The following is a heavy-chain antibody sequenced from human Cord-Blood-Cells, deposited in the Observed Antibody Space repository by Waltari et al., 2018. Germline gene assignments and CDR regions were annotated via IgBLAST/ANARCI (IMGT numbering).Heavy chain of an antibody. CDR1: GGTFSSLA. Sequence: QVQLVQSGAEVKTPGSSVKVSCKAYGGTFSSLAISWVRPAPGQGLEWMGGIIPIFGTANYAQKFQGRVTITADESTSTAYMELSSLRSEDTAVYYCARDPVSSGWFDYFDYWGQGTLVTVSS. CDR2: IIPIFGTA. V-gene: IGHV1-69*01. CDR3: ARDPVSSGWFDYFDY. J-gene: IGHJ4*02. D-gene: IGHD6-19*01.